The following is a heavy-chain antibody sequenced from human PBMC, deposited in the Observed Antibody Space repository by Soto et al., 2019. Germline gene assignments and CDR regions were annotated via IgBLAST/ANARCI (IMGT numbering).Heavy chain of an antibody. CDR2: INPGSGVT. CDR1: GYSFTKYH. V-gene: IGHV1-2*02. CDR3: ARVAGHKNARFDT. Sequence: ASVKVSGKGSGYSFTKYHMHWVRHAPGQGLEWMGWINPGSGVTNQAQKFQGRVTMTRDTSITTTYMELNSLTSDDTAVYYCARVAGHKNARFDTWGQGALVTVSS. D-gene: IGHD1-1*01. J-gene: IGHJ4*02.